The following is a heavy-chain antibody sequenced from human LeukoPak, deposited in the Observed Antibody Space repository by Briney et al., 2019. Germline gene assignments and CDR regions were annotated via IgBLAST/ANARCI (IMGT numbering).Heavy chain of an antibody. Sequence: GGSLRLSCAASGFTFSDHAMHWVRQATGKGLEWVSAVGIAADTFYAGSVKGRFTISRENAKNSLYLQMNNLRVEDTAVYYCVRQKKSHGNFDYWGQGTLVTVSS. CDR2: VGIAADT. CDR1: GFTFSDHA. J-gene: IGHJ4*02. CDR3: VRQKKSHGNFDY. D-gene: IGHD1-26*01. V-gene: IGHV3-13*01.